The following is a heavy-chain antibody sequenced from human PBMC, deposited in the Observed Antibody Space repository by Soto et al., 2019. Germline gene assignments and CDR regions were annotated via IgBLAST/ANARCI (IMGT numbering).Heavy chain of an antibody. CDR3: AKDLEGLGYSSGWYLAIDY. D-gene: IGHD6-19*01. V-gene: IGHV4-59*01. CDR2: VYYSGNT. J-gene: IGHJ4*02. Sequence: SETLSLTCTVSGGSISGYYWSWIRRPPGKGLEFIGNVYYSGNTNYNPSLKSRVTMSVDTSKNQFSLKLRSVTAADTAVYYCAKDLEGLGYSSGWYLAIDYWGQGTLVTVSS. CDR1: GGSISGYY.